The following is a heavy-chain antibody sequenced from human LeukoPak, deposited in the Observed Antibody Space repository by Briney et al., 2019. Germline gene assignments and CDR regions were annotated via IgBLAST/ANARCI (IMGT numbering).Heavy chain of an antibody. V-gene: IGHV1-69*13. D-gene: IGHD5-18*01. CDR2: IVPILGTA. J-gene: IGHJ4*02. CDR3: ARSQGYSYGSSY. CDR1: GGTFSSYA. Sequence: SVKVSCKASGGTFSSYAISWVRQAPGQGLEWMGGIVPILGTANYAQKFQGRVTITADDSTGTAYMELTSLRSADTAVYYCARSQGYSYGSSYWGQGTLVTVSS.